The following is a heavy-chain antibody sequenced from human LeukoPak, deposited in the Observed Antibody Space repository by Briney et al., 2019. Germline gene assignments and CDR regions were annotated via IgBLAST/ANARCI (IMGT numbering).Heavy chain of an antibody. J-gene: IGHJ4*02. V-gene: IGHV1-2*06. CDR2: INPNSGGT. D-gene: IGHD5-12*01. CDR3: ARDLTYSGYDQVDY. Sequence: ASVKVSCKASGYTFTGYYMHWVRQAPEQGLEWMGRINPNSGGTNYAQKFQGRVTMTRDTSISTAYMELSRLRSDDTAVYYCARDLTYSGYDQVDYWGQGTLVTVSS. CDR1: GYTFTGYY.